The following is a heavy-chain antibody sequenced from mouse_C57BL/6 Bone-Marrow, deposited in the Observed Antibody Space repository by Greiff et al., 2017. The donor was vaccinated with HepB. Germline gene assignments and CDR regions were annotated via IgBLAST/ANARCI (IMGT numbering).Heavy chain of an antibody. CDR3: ARLKGLAMDY. V-gene: IGHV1-22*01. J-gene: IGHJ4*01. CDR1: GYTFTDYN. Sequence: EVQVVESGPELVKPGASVKMSCKASGYTFTDYNMHWVKQSHGKSLEWIGYINPNNGGTSYNQKFKGKATLTVNKSSSTAYMELRSLTSEDSAVYYCARLKGLAMDYWGQGTSVTVSS. CDR2: INPNNGGT.